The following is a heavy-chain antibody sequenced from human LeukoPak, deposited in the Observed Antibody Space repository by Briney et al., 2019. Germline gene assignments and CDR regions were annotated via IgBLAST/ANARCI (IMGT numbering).Heavy chain of an antibody. CDR1: GGTFSSYA. CDR3: ASPRVDSSGRYYFDY. V-gene: IGHV1-69*13. J-gene: IGHJ4*02. Sequence: ASVKVSCKASGGTFSSYAISWVRQAPGQGLEWMGGIIPIFGTANYAQKFQGRVTITADESTSTAYMELSSLRSGDTAVYYCASPRVDSSGRYYFDYWGQGTLVTVSS. CDR2: IIPIFGTA. D-gene: IGHD6-19*01.